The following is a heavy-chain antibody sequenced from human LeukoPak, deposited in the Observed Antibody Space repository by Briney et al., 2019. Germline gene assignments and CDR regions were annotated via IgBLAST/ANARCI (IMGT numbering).Heavy chain of an antibody. CDR3: AKDLRWDHPGLDP. J-gene: IGHJ5*02. CDR2: INPGGGST. CDR1: GYSFTSYY. Sequence: ASVKVSCKASGYSFTSYYIHWVRQAPGQGLESMGIINPGGGSTSYAQKFQDRVTMTRDTSTSTVYMELNSPRSEDTAVYYCAKDLRWDHPGLDPWGQGTLVIVSS. D-gene: IGHD4-23*01. V-gene: IGHV1-46*01.